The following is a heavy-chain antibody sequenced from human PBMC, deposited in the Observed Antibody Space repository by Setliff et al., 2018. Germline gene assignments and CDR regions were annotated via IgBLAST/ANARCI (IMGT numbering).Heavy chain of an antibody. V-gene: IGHV3-48*03. CDR2: INSGGSLI. J-gene: IGHJ4*01. D-gene: IGHD2-8*01. Sequence: PGGSLRLSCAASGFTFSNYEMNWVRQAPGKGLEWVSYINSGGSLIYYADSVKGRFTISRDNSKNTLFLQMSSLRAADTAVYYCVKGTNVVMVYTGFDHWGQGTLVTVSS. CDR1: GFTFSNYE. CDR3: VKGTNVVMVYTGFDH.